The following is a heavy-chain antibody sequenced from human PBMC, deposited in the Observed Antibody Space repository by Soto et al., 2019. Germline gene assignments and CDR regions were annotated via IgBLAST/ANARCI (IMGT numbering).Heavy chain of an antibody. Sequence: PGGSLRLSCAASGFTFSSYGMHWVRQAPGKGLEWVAVISYDGSNKYYADSVKGRFTISRDNSKNTLYLQMNSLRAEDTAVYYCAKDLPSVIAAPHPPDLGYGMDVWGQGTTVTVSS. CDR3: AKDLPSVIAAPHPPDLGYGMDV. J-gene: IGHJ6*02. CDR1: GFTFSSYG. CDR2: ISYDGSNK. D-gene: IGHD6-6*01. V-gene: IGHV3-30*18.